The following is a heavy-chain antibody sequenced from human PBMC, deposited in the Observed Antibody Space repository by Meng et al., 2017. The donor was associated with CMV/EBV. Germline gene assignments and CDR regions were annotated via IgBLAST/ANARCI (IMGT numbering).Heavy chain of an antibody. CDR3: ARGAIVVVPAPPQYYYYGMDV. D-gene: IGHD2-2*01. J-gene: IGHJ6*02. CDR2: ISYDGSNK. CDR1: GFTFSSYA. V-gene: IGHV3-30-3*01. Sequence: GESLKISCAASGFTFSSYAMHWVRQAPGKGLEWVAVISYDGSNKYYADSVKGRFTISRDNSKNTLYLQMNSLRAEDTAVYYCARGAIVVVPAPPQYYYYGMDVWGQGTTVTVSS.